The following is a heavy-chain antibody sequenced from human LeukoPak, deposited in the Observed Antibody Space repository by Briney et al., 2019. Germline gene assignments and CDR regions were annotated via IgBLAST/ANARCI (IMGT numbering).Heavy chain of an antibody. J-gene: IGHJ6*02. D-gene: IGHD2-2*01. CDR3: VRGGRYCSSTSCYASEGMDV. CDR1: GGTFNDCT. CDR2: IIPIRGIA. Sequence: SVKVSCKASGGTFNDCTVTWVRQAPGQGLEWMGRIIPIRGIANYAQKFQGRVTITADKSTSTAYMELSSLRSEDTAVYYCVRGGRYCSSTSCYASEGMDVWGQGTTVTVSS. V-gene: IGHV1-69*02.